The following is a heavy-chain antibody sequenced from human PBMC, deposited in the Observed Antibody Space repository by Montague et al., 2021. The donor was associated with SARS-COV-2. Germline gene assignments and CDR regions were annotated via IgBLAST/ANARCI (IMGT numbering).Heavy chain of an antibody. V-gene: IGHV4-59*08. CDR1: GDSISNYS. D-gene: IGHD4-11*01. J-gene: IGHJ6*02. Sequence: SETLSLTCSVSGDSISNYSWSWIRQSPGKGLEWIGYTYYSGSTNYNPSLTSRVTISVDTSKNQVSLKLTSVTAAGTAVYYCARHLRVTTVTSHMYHYAMDVWGQGTTVTVSS. CDR2: TYYSGST. CDR3: ARHLRVTTVTSHMYHYAMDV.